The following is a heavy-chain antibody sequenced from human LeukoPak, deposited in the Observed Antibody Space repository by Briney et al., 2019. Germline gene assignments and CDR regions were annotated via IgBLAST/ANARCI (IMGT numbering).Heavy chain of an antibody. CDR2: MNPNSGNT. Sequence: ASVKVSCKASGYTFTSYDINWVRQATGQGLEWMGWMNPNSGNTGYAQKFQGRVTITADKSTNTAYMELSNLRSEDTAVYFCARDRALVRELWSASAFDYWGQGTLVTVSS. D-gene: IGHD5-18*01. V-gene: IGHV1-8*02. CDR3: ARDRALVRELWSASAFDY. CDR1: GYTFTSYD. J-gene: IGHJ4*02.